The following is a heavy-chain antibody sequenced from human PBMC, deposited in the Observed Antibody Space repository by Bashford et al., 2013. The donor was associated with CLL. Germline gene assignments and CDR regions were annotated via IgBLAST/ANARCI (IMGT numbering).Heavy chain of an antibody. Sequence: SETLSLTCAVYGGSFSGYYWSWIRQPPGKGLEWIGEINHSGSTNYNPSLKSRVTISVDTSKNQFSLKLSSVIAADTAVYYCARGPMIVVVINPGEPYYYYYYGMDVWGQGTTVTVSS. J-gene: IGHJ6*02. CDR1: GGSFSGYY. V-gene: IGHV4-34*01. CDR3: ARGPMIVVVINPGEPYYYYYYGMDV. D-gene: IGHD3-22*01. CDR2: INHSGST.